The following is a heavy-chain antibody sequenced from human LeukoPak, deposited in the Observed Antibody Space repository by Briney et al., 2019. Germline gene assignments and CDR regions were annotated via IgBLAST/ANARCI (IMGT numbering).Heavy chain of an antibody. CDR1: GFTFDDYA. Sequence: GGSLRLSWAASGFTFDDYAMHWVRHAPGRGLEWVAGMSWNSGSIGYADYVKGRFTMSRDNAKNSLYMQMNSLRAEDTALYYCAKVMSGYDLGPKSFDYWGQGTLVTVSS. V-gene: IGHV3-9*01. CDR2: MSWNSGSI. CDR3: AKVMSGYDLGPKSFDY. J-gene: IGHJ4*02. D-gene: IGHD5-12*01.